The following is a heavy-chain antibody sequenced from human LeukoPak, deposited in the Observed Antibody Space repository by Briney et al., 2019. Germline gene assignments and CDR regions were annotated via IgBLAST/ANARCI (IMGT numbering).Heavy chain of an antibody. V-gene: IGHV1-18*01. CDR3: AREAVMITFGGVIVGDAFDI. J-gene: IGHJ3*02. CDR1: GYTFTSYG. Sequence: GASVKVSCKASGYTFTSYGISWVRQAPGQGLEWMGWISAYNGNTNYAQKLQGRVTMTTDTSTSTAYMELRRLRSDDTGVYYCAREAVMITFGGVIVGDAFDIWGQGTMVTVSS. D-gene: IGHD3-16*02. CDR2: ISAYNGNT.